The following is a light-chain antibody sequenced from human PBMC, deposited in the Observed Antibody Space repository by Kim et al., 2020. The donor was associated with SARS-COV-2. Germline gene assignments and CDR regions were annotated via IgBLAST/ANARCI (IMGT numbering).Light chain of an antibody. CDR1: QVVGSNY. V-gene: IGKV3-20*01. CDR2: AAS. CDR3: QHYGTSSYT. Sequence: LTPGQSATLSCRASQVVGSNYLAWYQQKPGQPPRLLIYAASSRATGIPDRFSGSGSGTDFTLTISRLEPEDFAVFYCQHYGTSSYTFGQGTKLEI. J-gene: IGKJ2*01.